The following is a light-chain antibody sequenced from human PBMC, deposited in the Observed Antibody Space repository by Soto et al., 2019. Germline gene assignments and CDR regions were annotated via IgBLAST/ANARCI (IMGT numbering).Light chain of an antibody. CDR1: QSLSSAY. CDR3: QQYGTSPRT. J-gene: IGKJ1*01. V-gene: IGKV3-20*01. Sequence: EIVLTQSPDTLCLSPGERATLSCRASQSLSSAYLVWYQQKPGQAPRLLMFAASSRATGTPDRFSGSGSGTDFTLTISRLEPEDFAVYYCQQYGTSPRTFGQGTKVDI. CDR2: AAS.